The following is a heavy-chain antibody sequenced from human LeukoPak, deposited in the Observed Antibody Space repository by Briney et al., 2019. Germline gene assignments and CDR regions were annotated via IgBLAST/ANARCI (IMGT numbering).Heavy chain of an antibody. J-gene: IGHJ4*02. D-gene: IGHD3-22*01. CDR2: INPNSGGT. Sequence: ASVKLSCKASGYTFTGYYMHWVRQAPGQGLEWMGWINPNSGGTNYAQKFQGRVTMTRDTSISTAYMELSRLRSDDTAVYYCARFSTMIVVVTTPGFDYWGQGTLVTVSS. CDR1: GYTFTGYY. V-gene: IGHV1-2*02. CDR3: ARFSTMIVVVTTPGFDY.